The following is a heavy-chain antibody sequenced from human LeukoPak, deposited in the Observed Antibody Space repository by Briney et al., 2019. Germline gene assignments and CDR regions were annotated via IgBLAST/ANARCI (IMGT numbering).Heavy chain of an antibody. Sequence: SETLSLTCAVYGESFSGYYWSWIRQPAGKRLEWIGRIYTSGSTNYNPSLKSRVTISGDTSKNQFSLKLSSVTAADTAVYYCARETGELPYYSDYWGQGTLVTVSS. D-gene: IGHD3-10*01. CDR3: ARETGELPYYSDY. J-gene: IGHJ4*02. CDR2: IYTSGST. V-gene: IGHV4-4*07. CDR1: GESFSGYY.